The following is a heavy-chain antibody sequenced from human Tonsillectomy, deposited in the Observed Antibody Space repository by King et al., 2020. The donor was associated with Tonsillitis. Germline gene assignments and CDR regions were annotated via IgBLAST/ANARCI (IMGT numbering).Heavy chain of an antibody. D-gene: IGHD1-26*01. CDR2: IDYSGGA. CDR1: GDVISSSSYY. V-gene: IGHV4-39*01. CDR3: ARLLRTGTYRGFFDY. J-gene: IGHJ4*02. Sequence: LQLQESGPGMVKPSETLSLTCTVSGDVISSSSYYWGWIRQPPGKWREWIGNIDYSGGAVSNPSFKSPVTKPVDNSNNRVSLKLSSVTAADTAVYYCARLLRTGTYRGFFDYWGQGTLVTVSS.